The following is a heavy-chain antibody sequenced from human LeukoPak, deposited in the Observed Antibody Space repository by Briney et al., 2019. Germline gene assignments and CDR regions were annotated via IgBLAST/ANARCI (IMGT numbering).Heavy chain of an antibody. V-gene: IGHV1-3*01. Sequence: ASVKVSCKASGYTFTSYAMHWVRQPPGQRREWMGWINAGNGNTKYSQKFQGRVTITRDTSASTAYMELSSLRSEDTAVYYCARSRITMVRGVADNWFDPWGQGTLVTVSS. D-gene: IGHD3-10*01. J-gene: IGHJ5*02. CDR2: INAGNGNT. CDR1: GYTFTSYA. CDR3: ARSRITMVRGVADNWFDP.